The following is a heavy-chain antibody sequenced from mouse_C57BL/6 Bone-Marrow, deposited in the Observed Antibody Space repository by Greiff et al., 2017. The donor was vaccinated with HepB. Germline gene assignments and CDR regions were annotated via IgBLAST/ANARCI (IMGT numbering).Heavy chain of an antibody. CDR1: GYTFTSYT. CDR3: ASSTGTGAMDY. V-gene: IGHV1-4*01. J-gene: IGHJ4*01. CDR2: INPSSGYT. Sequence: VQLQQSGAELARPGASVKMSCKASGYTFTSYTMHWVKQRPGQGLEWIGYINPSSGYTKYNQKFKDKATLTADKSSSTAYMQLSSLTSEDSAVYYCASSTGTGAMDYWGQGTSVTVSS. D-gene: IGHD4-1*02.